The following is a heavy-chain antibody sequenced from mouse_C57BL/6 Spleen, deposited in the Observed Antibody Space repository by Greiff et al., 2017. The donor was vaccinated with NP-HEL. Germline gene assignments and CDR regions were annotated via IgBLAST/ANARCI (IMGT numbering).Heavy chain of an antibody. D-gene: IGHD1-1*01. CDR2: IYPGDGDT. J-gene: IGHJ3*01. Sequence: QVQLKESGPELVKPGASVKISCKASGYAFSSSWMNWVKQRPGKGLEWIGRIYPGDGDTNYNGKFKGKATLTADTSSSTDYMQLSSLTSEDSAVYFGARGVTTVVERTWFAYWGQGTLVTVSA. CDR3: ARGVTTVVERTWFAY. V-gene: IGHV1-82*01. CDR1: GYAFSSSW.